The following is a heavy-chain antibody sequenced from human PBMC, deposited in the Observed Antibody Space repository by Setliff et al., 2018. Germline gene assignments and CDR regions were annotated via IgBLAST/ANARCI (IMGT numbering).Heavy chain of an antibody. D-gene: IGHD3-10*01. J-gene: IGHJ4*02. CDR2: IIPLLETA. CDR1: GDTFSTYA. CDR3: ARAGMASVNRKGVFEY. Sequence: SVKVSCKASGDTFSTYALSWVRQAPGQGLEWMGGIIPLLETAKYAQKFQDRVTMTRDTSTSTVYLEVTSLTSEDTAVYYCARAGMASVNRKGVFEYWGQGTLVTVSS. V-gene: IGHV1-69*05.